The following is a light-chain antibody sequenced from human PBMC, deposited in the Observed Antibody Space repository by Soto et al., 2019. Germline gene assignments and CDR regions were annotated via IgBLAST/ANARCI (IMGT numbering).Light chain of an antibody. Sequence: DIQLTQSPSFLSASVGDRVTITCRASQGISSFLAWYQQKPGQAPKLLIYAASNLQSGVPSRFSGSGSGTEFTLKVSSLQPGDFATYFCQQLNSYPLTFGGGTKVEI. J-gene: IGKJ4*01. CDR1: QGISSF. CDR3: QQLNSYPLT. CDR2: AAS. V-gene: IGKV1-9*01.